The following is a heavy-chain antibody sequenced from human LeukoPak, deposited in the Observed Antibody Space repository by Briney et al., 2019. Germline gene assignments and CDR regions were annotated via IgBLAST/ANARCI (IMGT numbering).Heavy chain of an antibody. V-gene: IGHV4-4*07. CDR1: GGSISSYY. J-gene: IGHJ5*02. CDR3: ARGYDILTGYYLGNWFDP. D-gene: IGHD3-9*01. Sequence: SETLSLTCTVSGGSISSYYWSWIRQPAGKGLEWIGRIYTSGSTNYNPSLKSRVTISVDTSKNQFSLKLSSVTAADTAVYYCARGYDILTGYYLGNWFDPWGQGTLVTVSS. CDR2: IYTSGST.